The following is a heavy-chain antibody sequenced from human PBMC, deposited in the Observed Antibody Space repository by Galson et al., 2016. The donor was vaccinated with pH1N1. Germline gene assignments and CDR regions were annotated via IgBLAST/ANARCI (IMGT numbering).Heavy chain of an antibody. V-gene: IGHV3-30*04. D-gene: IGHD5-12*01. Sequence: SLRLSCAASGFTFISYAMHWVRQAPGKGLEWVAVILYDGTNEYYADSVKGRFTISRDKTQSTVYLQMNSLRTEDTAVYYCASDSEYSGHEGFHWAQGTLVIVSS. CDR2: ILYDGTNE. CDR1: GFTFISYA. J-gene: IGHJ4*02. CDR3: ASDSEYSGHEGFH.